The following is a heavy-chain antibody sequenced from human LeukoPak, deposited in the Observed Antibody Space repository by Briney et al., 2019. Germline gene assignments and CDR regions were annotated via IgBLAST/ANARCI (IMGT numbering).Heavy chain of an antibody. CDR1: GFTFSSYA. CDR3: AKDPGSGWNGGIFDY. CDR2: ISGSGGST. V-gene: IGHV3-23*01. Sequence: GGALRLSCAASGFTFSSYAMSWVRQAPGKGLEWGSAISGSGGSTYYAGSVKGRFTISRDNSKNTLYLQMNSLRAEDTAVYYCAKDPGSGWNGGIFDYWGQGTLVTVSS. J-gene: IGHJ4*02. D-gene: IGHD6-19*01.